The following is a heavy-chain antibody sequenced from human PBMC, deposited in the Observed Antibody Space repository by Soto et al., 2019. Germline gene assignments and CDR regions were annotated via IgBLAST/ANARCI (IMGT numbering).Heavy chain of an antibody. Sequence: GGSLRLSCAASGFTFSSYWMSWVRQAPGKGLEWVANIKQDGSEKYYADSVKGRFTISRDNAKNSLYLQMNSLRAEDTAVYYCARVGLYFDCLLDALDYWGRGTLVTFS. V-gene: IGHV3-7*01. D-gene: IGHD3-9*01. J-gene: IGHJ4*02. CDR3: ARVGLYFDCLLDALDY. CDR1: GFTFSSYW. CDR2: IKQDGSEK.